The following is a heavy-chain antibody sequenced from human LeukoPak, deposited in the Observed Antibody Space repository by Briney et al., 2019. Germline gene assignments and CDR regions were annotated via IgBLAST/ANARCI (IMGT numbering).Heavy chain of an antibody. CDR2: INPNSGGT. D-gene: IGHD2-2*01. CDR1: GYTFTGYY. J-gene: IGHJ3*02. V-gene: IGHV1-2*02. Sequence: ASVKVSCKASGYTFTGYYMHWVRQAPGQGLEWMGWINPNSGGTNYAQKFQGRVTMTRDTSISTAYMELSRLRSDDTAVYYCARWVVVVPAAMDAFDIWGQGTMVTVSS. CDR3: ARWVVVVPAAMDAFDI.